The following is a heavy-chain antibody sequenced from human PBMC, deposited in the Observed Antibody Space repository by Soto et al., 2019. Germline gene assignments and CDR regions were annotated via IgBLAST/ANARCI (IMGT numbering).Heavy chain of an antibody. J-gene: IGHJ4*02. CDR3: ARDRYYDILTGYYSQFDS. Sequence: PSETLSLTCTVSGGSISSSSYYWGWIRQHPGKGLEWIGSIYYSGSTYYNPSLKSRVTISVDTSKNQFSLKLSSVTAADTAVYYCARDRYYDILTGYYSQFDSWGQGTLVTVPS. D-gene: IGHD3-9*01. CDR2: IYYSGST. CDR1: GGSISSSSYY. V-gene: IGHV4-39*01.